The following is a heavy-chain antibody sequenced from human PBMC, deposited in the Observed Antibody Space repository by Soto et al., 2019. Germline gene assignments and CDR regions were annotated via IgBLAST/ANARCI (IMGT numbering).Heavy chain of an antibody. J-gene: IGHJ4*02. D-gene: IGHD3-10*01. Sequence: ASVKVSCKTSGYTFTRYGISWVRQAPGQGLEWMGWISGYDGRTNFAQKVQDRVTMTTDTSTSTVYMELRSLSSDDTAVYYCAKESYNRRTDFDYWGQGTLVTVSS. CDR1: GYTFTRYG. CDR3: AKESYNRRTDFDY. CDR2: ISGYDGRT. V-gene: IGHV1-18*01.